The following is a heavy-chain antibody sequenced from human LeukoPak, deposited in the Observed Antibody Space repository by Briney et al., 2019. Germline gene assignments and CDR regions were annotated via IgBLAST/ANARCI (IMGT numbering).Heavy chain of an antibody. D-gene: IGHD3-22*01. CDR2: IKQDGSEK. V-gene: IGHV3-7*01. J-gene: IGHJ4*02. CDR3: AREPDSSGYYFDY. CDR1: GFTFSNYW. Sequence: GSLRLSCAASGFTFSNYWMNWVRQAPGKGLEWVANIKQDGSEKYYVDSVKGRFTISRDNAKNSLYLQMNSLRAEDTAVYYCAREPDSSGYYFDYWGQGTLVRVSS.